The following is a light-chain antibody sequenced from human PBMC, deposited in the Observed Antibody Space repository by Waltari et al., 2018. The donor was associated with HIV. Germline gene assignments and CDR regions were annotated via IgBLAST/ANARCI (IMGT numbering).Light chain of an antibody. CDR1: SSNIGACSD. J-gene: IGLJ2*01. CDR3: QSYDSSLSGWVV. Sequence: QSVLTPPPPVSGAPGPRVTISCTGSSSNIGACSDVHRYQQPPGSAPTLLIYGTNNRPSGVPDRFSGSKSGTSASLAITGLQAEDEAEYYCQSYDSSLSGWVVFGGGTKVTVL. CDR2: GTN. V-gene: IGLV1-40*01.